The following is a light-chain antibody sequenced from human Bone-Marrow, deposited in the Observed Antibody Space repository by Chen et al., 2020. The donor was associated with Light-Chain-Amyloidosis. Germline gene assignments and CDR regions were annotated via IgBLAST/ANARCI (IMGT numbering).Light chain of an antibody. CDR1: SFDY. V-gene: IGLV2-8*01. CDR3: GSYAGTNNWI. Sequence: QTALTPPPSASGSPGHSVTISCTGFSFDYVSWYQQHPGKAPKLLIYEFTKRPSGVPARFSGTRSGTTASLTVSGLQAEDEADYHGGSYAGTNNWIFGGGTKLTV. J-gene: IGLJ2*01. CDR2: EFT.